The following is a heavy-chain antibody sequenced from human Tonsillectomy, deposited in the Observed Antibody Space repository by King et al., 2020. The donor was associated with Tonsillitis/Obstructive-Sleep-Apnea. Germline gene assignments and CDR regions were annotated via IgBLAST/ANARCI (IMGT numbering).Heavy chain of an antibody. CDR2: INHSGST. D-gene: IGHD2-2*01. CDR3: ARASCSSTSCYLLDY. CDR1: GGSFSGYY. J-gene: IGHJ4*02. Sequence: VQLQQWGAGLLKPSETLSLTCAVYGGSFSGYYWSWIRQPPGKGLEWIGEINHSGSTNYNPSLKSQVTISVDTSKNQFSLKLSSVTAADTAVYYCARASCSSTSCYLLDYWGQGTLVTVSS. V-gene: IGHV4-34*01.